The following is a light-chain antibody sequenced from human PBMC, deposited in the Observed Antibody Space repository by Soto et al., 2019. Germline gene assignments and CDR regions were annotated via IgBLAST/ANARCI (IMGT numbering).Light chain of an antibody. J-gene: IGLJ1*01. CDR2: DVS. CDR1: SRDVGGYNY. CDR3: SSYTTGTTPYV. Sequence: QSALTQPASVSGSPGQSITISCTGTSRDVGGYNYVSWYQQHPGKAPKFMIYDVSNRPSGVSNRFSGPKSGNTASLTISGLQAEDEADYYCSSYTTGTTPYVFGSGT. V-gene: IGLV2-14*01.